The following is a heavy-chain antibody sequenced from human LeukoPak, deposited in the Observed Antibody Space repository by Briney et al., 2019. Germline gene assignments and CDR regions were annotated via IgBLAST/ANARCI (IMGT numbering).Heavy chain of an antibody. D-gene: IGHD6-6*01. Sequence: GGSLRLSCAASGFTFSSYAMHWVRQAPGKGLEWVAVISYDGSNKYYADSVKGRFTISRDNSKNTLYLQMNSLRAEDTAVYYCARDLYSSSTPGYWGQGTLVTVSS. CDR1: GFTFSSYA. J-gene: IGHJ4*02. CDR3: ARDLYSSSTPGY. V-gene: IGHV3-30*04. CDR2: ISYDGSNK.